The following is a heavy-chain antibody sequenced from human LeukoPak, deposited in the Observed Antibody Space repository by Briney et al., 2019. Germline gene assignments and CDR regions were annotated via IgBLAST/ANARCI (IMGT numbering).Heavy chain of an antibody. J-gene: IGHJ6*02. Sequence: PGGSLRLSCAASGFTFSSYAMSWVCQAPGKGLEWVAVIWYDGSNKYYADSVKGRFTISRDNSKNTLYLQMNSLRAEDTAVYYCARDSWDYPTPDYYYYYGMDVWGQGTTVTVSS. CDR2: IWYDGSNK. CDR1: GFTFSSYA. D-gene: IGHD1-7*01. V-gene: IGHV3-33*08. CDR3: ARDSWDYPTPDYYYYYGMDV.